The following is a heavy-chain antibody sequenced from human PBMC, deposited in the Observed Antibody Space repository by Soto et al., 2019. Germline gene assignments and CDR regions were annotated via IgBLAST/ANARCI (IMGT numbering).Heavy chain of an antibody. Sequence: VCCEACRLTFKSSAVPWARKERGQRLEWIGWIVVGSGNTNYAQKFQERVTITRDMSTSTAYMELSSLRSEDTAVYYCAAGETYYYDSTALIHDYWGQGTLVTVSS. V-gene: IGHV1-58*01. CDR1: RLTFKSSA. CDR2: IVVGSGNT. J-gene: IGHJ4*02. CDR3: AAGETYYYDSTALIHDY. D-gene: IGHD3-22*01.